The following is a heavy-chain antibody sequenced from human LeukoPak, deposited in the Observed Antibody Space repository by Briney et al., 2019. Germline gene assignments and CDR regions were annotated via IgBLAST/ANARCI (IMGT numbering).Heavy chain of an antibody. CDR3: ARDQDYDFSMDV. CDR2: ISSSSSSI. CDR1: GFTFSSYS. Sequence: GGSLRLSCAASGFTFSSYSMNWVRQAPGKGLEWVSYISSSSSSIYYADSVKGRFTISRDNAKNSLYLQMNSLRAEDTAVYYCARDQDYDFSMDVWGKGTTVTVSS. J-gene: IGHJ6*03. D-gene: IGHD3-3*01. V-gene: IGHV3-48*01.